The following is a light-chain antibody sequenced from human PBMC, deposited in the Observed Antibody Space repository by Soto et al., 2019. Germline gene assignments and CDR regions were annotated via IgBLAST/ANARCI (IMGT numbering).Light chain of an antibody. CDR1: QSVGSSY. Sequence: VFTQSPGTLSLSPGGRVPVSCRASQSVGSSYLGWDQQKPGHAPRLLIYDISSRAAAIPARFSGSGSGTEFTPTVRSLEPEDFALDYCQQRSNRITFGQGTRLEIK. CDR3: QQRSNRIT. J-gene: IGKJ5*01. CDR2: DIS. V-gene: IGKV3D-20*02.